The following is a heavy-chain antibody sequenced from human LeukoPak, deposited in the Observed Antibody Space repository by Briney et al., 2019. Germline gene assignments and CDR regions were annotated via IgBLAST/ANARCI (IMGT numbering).Heavy chain of an antibody. CDR2: ISYDETDK. D-gene: IGHD6-19*01. J-gene: IGHJ4*02. CDR3: AKRYSSGWYYLDY. V-gene: IGHV3-30*18. Sequence: GGSLRLSCAASGFTLNSYGMHWVRQAPGKGLEWVAVISYDETDKYYADSVKGRFTVSRDNSKNTLYLQMNSLRAEDTAVYYCAKRYSSGWYYLDYWGQGTLVTVSS. CDR1: GFTLNSYG.